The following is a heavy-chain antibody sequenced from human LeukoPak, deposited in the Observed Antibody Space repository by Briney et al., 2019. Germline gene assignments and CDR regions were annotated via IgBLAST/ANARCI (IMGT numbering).Heavy chain of an antibody. D-gene: IGHD5-24*01. CDR1: GFTFSSYS. J-gene: IGHJ4*02. CDR3: ARDLEMATDYFDY. CDR2: ISSSSSYI. Sequence: PGGSLRLSCAASGFTFSSYSMNWVRQAPGKGLEWVSSISSSSSYIYYADSVKGRFTISRDNAKNSLYLQMNSLRAEDTAVYYCARDLEMATDYFDYWGQGTLVTVSS. V-gene: IGHV3-21*01.